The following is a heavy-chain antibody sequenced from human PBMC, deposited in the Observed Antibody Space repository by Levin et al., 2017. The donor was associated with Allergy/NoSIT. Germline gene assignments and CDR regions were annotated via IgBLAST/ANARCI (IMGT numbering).Heavy chain of an antibody. Sequence: ASVKVSCKASGYSFTGYYMHWVRQAPGQGLEWMGRINPNSGDTDYAQKFQGRGTMTRDTSISTAYMELRRLRSDDTAVYYCARSLGVTREYWGQGTLVTVSS. CDR2: INPNSGDT. J-gene: IGHJ4*02. CDR3: ARSLGVTREY. D-gene: IGHD2-21*02. V-gene: IGHV1-2*06. CDR1: GYSFTGYY.